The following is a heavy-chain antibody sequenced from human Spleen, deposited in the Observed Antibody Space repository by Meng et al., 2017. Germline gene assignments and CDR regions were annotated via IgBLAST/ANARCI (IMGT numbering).Heavy chain of an antibody. D-gene: IGHD4-17*01. Sequence: GESLKISCKGSGPSFNNYWVAWVRQMPVKGLEWVGIIYPGDSDTRYSPSFQGQVTIPADKSITTAYLQWNSLKASDNAMYYCARGDGDYRGFDYWGQGTLVTVSS. V-gene: IGHV5-51*01. J-gene: IGHJ4*02. CDR3: ARGDGDYRGFDY. CDR2: IYPGDSDT. CDR1: GPSFNNYW.